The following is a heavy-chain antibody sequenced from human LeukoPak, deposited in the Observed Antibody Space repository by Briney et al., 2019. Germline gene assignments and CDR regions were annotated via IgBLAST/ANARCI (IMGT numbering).Heavy chain of an antibody. CDR1: GGSVSSGSYY. V-gene: IGHV4-61*01. J-gene: IGHJ5*02. CDR3: ANYGSGSYRFDP. Sequence: SETLSLTCTVSGGSVSSGSYYWSWIRQPPGKGLEWIGYIYYSGSTNYNPSLKSRVTISVDTSKNQFSLKLSSVTAADTAVYYCANYGSGSYRFDPWGQGTLVTVSS. D-gene: IGHD3-10*01. CDR2: IYYSGST.